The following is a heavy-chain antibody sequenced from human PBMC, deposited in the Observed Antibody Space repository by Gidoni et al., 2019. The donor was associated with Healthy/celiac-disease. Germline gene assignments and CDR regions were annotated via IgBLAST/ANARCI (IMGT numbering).Heavy chain of an antibody. V-gene: IGHV3-9*01. Sequence: EVQLVESGGGLEQPGRSLRLSCADSGCTFADDAMHWVRQAPGKGLEWISGISWKSCSLGYADSVKGRFTISRDNAKNSLYLQMNSLRAEDTALYYCAKDRGTYYYYGMDVWGQGTTVTVSS. J-gene: IGHJ6*02. CDR1: GCTFADDA. CDR3: AKDRGTYYYYGMDV. CDR2: ISWKSCSL. D-gene: IGHD1-1*01.